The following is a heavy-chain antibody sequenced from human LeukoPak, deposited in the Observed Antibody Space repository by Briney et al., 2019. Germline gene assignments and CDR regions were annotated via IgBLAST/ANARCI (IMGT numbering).Heavy chain of an antibody. D-gene: IGHD3-22*01. J-gene: IGHJ4*02. Sequence: ASVKVSCKASGYTFTGYYMHWVRQAPGQGLEWMGWINPNSGATKYAQKFQGRVTMTRDTSISTAYMELSSLRFDDTAVYYCARGRGGDYYDNSGYSNWGQGTLVAVSS. CDR1: GYTFTGYY. V-gene: IGHV1-2*02. CDR3: ARGRGGDYYDNSGYSN. CDR2: INPNSGAT.